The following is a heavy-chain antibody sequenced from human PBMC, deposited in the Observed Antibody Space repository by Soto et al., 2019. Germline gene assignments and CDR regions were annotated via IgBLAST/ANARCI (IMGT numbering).Heavy chain of an antibody. J-gene: IGHJ4*02. CDR3: AIGGDNSPWYYSL. CDR2: IFSNGRT. Sequence: QVQLHESGPGLVKSSETLSLTCTVSGGSINNNYWSWIRQPPGRGLEWIGYIFSNGRTNYHPSLESRVTISVDTSKNQLSLKLRSVTAADTAVYYGAIGGDNSPWYYSLWGQGTPVAVSS. D-gene: IGHD3-10*01. V-gene: IGHV4-59*01. CDR1: GGSINNNY.